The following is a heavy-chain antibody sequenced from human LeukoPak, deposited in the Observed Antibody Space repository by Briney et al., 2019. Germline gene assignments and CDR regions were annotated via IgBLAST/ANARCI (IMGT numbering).Heavy chain of an antibody. D-gene: IGHD1-1*01. V-gene: IGHV4-34*01. J-gene: IGHJ4*03. Sequence: KPSQTLSPTCAVYGGSFTSYSWSCISQSHGKGTEWNAETNHLGDTTYNTSVKTQATISVDTSKTQLTLKVTSLTAADTAVYYCARGPTISETGYFDYWGQGTLVTVSS. CDR2: TNHLGDT. CDR1: GGSFTSYS. CDR3: ARGPTISETGYFDY.